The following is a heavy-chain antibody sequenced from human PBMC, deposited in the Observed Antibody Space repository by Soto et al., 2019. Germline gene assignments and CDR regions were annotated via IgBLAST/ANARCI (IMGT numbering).Heavy chain of an antibody. CDR2: ISAYNGNT. CDR1: GYTFTSYG. J-gene: IGHJ6*02. CDR3: ARVSSTNPYYYYGMDV. Sequence: QVQLVQSGAEVKKPGASVKVSCKASGYTFTSYGISWVRQAPGQGLEWMGWISAYNGNTNYAQKLQGRVTMTTDTYTSRDYMELSSLRSDDTAVYYCARVSSTNPYYYYGMDVWGQGTTVTVSS. D-gene: IGHD6-13*01. V-gene: IGHV1-18*01.